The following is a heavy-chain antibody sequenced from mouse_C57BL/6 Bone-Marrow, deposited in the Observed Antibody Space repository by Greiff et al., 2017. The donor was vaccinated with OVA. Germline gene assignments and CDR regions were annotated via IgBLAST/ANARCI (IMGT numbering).Heavy chain of an antibody. CDR2: IYPGSGSP. D-gene: IGHD1-1*01. CDR1: GFTFKSSW. V-gene: IGHV1-55*01. J-gene: IGHJ2*01. Sequence: VQLQQPGAELVKPGASVKMSCKASGFTFKSSWITWVKKRPGQGLEWIGDIYPGSGSPKYTEKVKSKATLTVDTSSSTAYMQLSSLTSEDSAVYYFARFRTTVVADYWGQGTTLTVSS. CDR3: ARFRTTVVADY.